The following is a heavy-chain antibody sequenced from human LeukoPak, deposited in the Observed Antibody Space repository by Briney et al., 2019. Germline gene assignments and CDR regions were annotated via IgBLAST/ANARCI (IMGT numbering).Heavy chain of an antibody. CDR3: ARGDSSSWYPVGY. V-gene: IGHV3-30*04. D-gene: IGHD6-13*01. CDR1: GFTFSSYA. Sequence: PGGSLRLSCAASGFTFSSYAMHWVRQAPGKGLEWVAVISYDGSNKYYADSVKGRFTISRDNSKNTLYLQMNSLRAEDTAVYYCARGDSSSWYPVGYWGQGTLVTVSS. J-gene: IGHJ4*02. CDR2: ISYDGSNK.